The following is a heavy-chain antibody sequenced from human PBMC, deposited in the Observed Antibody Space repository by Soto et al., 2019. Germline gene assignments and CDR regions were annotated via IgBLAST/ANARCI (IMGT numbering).Heavy chain of an antibody. CDR1: GGSISSYY. CDR3: ARNYGGNVDY. Sequence: QVQLQESGPGLVRPSETLSLTCTVSGGSISSYYWSWIRQPPGKGLEWIGYIYYSGSANYNPSLNSRVTISVDTSKNQFPLKLSSAAAADTAFYYCARNYGGNVDYWGQGTLVTVSS. J-gene: IGHJ4*02. CDR2: IYYSGSA. V-gene: IGHV4-59*08. D-gene: IGHD4-17*01.